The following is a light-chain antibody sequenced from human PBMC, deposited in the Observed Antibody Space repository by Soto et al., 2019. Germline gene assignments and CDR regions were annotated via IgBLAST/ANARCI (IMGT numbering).Light chain of an antibody. CDR1: QSVSSSY. J-gene: IGKJ1*01. CDR2: DAS. Sequence: EIVMTQSPATLSVSPGERATLSCRASQSVSSSYLAWYQQKPGQAPRLLIYDASNRATGIPARFSGSGSGTDFTLTISSLEPEDFAVYYCQQRSSWPWTFGQGTKVDI. CDR3: QQRSSWPWT. V-gene: IGKV3D-20*02.